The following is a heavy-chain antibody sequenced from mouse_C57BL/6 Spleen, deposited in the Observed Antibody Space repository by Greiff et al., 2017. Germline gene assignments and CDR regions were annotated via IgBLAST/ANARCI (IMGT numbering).Heavy chain of an antibody. J-gene: IGHJ3*01. CDR3: AGEKMPDGNYAWFAY. Sequence: VQLQQSDAELVKPGASVKISCKVSGYTFTDHTIHWMTQRPEQGLECIGYLYPRDGSTKYNEKFKGKATLYADKSSRTDYMQRNSLTSEVSAVYFGAGEKMPDGNYAWFAYWGQGTLVTVSA. D-gene: IGHD2-1*01. V-gene: IGHV1-78*01. CDR2: LYPRDGST. CDR1: GYTFTDHT.